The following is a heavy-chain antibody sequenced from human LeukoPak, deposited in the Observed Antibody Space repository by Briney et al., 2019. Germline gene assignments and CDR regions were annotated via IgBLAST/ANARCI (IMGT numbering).Heavy chain of an antibody. CDR2: INPNSGGT. CDR1: GYTFTGYY. CDR3: AGALYYYDSSGYAMKGLYYYYGMDV. J-gene: IGHJ6*02. V-gene: IGHV1-2*02. D-gene: IGHD3-22*01. Sequence: ASVKASCKASGYTFTGYYMLWVRQAPGHGLEWMGWINPNSGGTKYAQKFQRRVTVPRDTSISTAYMELSRLRSDDTAVYYCAGALYYYDSSGYAMKGLYYYYGMDVWGQETTVSVSS.